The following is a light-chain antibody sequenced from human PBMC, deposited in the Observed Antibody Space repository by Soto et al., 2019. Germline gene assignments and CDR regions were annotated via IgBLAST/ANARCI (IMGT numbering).Light chain of an antibody. CDR2: GAC. V-gene: IGKV3-15*01. CDR3: QQYDNWQYT. Sequence: EIVMTHSPATLSVSPGERATLSCRASQSVSNNLAWYQQKPGQAPRLLIYGACTRATAIPARFSGSGSGTELTLTISSLQSEHFAVYCCQQYDNWQYTFGQGTKLEIK. CDR1: QSVSNN. J-gene: IGKJ2*01.